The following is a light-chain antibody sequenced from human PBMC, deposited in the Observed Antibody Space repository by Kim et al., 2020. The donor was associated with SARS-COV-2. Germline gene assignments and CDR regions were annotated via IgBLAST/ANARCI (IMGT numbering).Light chain of an antibody. CDR2: ENN. Sequence: SSELTQDPAVSVALGQTVRITCQGDSLRAYSASWYQQKTGQAPVLVIYENNNRPSGIPDRFSGSTSGNTASLTITGAQAEDESDFYCSSRDSSDNHWLFGGGTKLTVL. V-gene: IGLV3-19*01. CDR3: SSRDSSDNHWL. J-gene: IGLJ3*02. CDR1: SLRAYS.